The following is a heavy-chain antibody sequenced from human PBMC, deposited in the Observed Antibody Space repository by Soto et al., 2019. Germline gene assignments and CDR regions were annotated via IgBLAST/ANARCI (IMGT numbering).Heavy chain of an antibody. CDR3: ARVGFAYDSSGGFDI. J-gene: IGHJ3*02. CDR2: IYYSGST. D-gene: IGHD3-22*01. Sequence: QVQLQESGPGLVKPSETLSLTCTVSGGSISSYYWSWIRQSPGKGLEWIGYIYYSGSTNYNPSLKSRVTISVDTSKNQFSLKLSSVTAADTAVYYCARVGFAYDSSGGFDIWGQGTMVTVSS. V-gene: IGHV4-59*01. CDR1: GGSISSYY.